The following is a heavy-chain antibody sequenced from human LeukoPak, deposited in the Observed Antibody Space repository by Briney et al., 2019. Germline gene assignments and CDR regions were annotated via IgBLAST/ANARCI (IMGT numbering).Heavy chain of an antibody. V-gene: IGHV3-48*01. J-gene: IGHJ4*02. CDR3: ASDFLGSNGWYANY. CDR1: GFTFSSDS. CDR2: IDSSSSAI. Sequence: GGSLRLSCAAYGFTFSSDSMNWVRRAPGKGLEWVSYIDSSSSAIYYADSVKGRFTISRDNAKNFLYLHMNSLRAEDTAVYYCASDFLGSNGWYANYWGQGTLVTVSS. D-gene: IGHD6-19*01.